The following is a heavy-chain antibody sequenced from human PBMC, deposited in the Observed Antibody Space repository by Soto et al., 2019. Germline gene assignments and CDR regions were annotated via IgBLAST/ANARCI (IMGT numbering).Heavy chain of an antibody. CDR2: ISGSGGST. Sequence: EVQLLESGGGLVQPGGSLRLSCAASGLTFSSYAMSWVRQAPGKGLEWVSAISGSGGSTYYADSVKGRFTISRDNSKNTLYMQKNSLRAEDTAVYYCAKDGAVFGVVIHFDYWGQGTLVTVSS. J-gene: IGHJ4*02. D-gene: IGHD3-3*01. CDR1: GLTFSSYA. V-gene: IGHV3-23*01. CDR3: AKDGAVFGVVIHFDY.